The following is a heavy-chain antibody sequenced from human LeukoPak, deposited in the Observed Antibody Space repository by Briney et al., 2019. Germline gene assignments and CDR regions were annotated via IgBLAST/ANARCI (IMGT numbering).Heavy chain of an antibody. V-gene: IGHV4-39*07. D-gene: IGHD1-1*01. J-gene: IGHJ6*03. CDR1: GGSIGSSTYY. CDR3: ARERLSYYYMDA. Sequence: SETLSLTCTISGGSIGSSTYYWVWIRQPPGKGLEWIGSIYYNGDTYYSPSLQSRVSISVATSKNQFSLKLSSVTAADTAVYYCARERLSYYYMDAWGKGTTVTVSS. CDR2: IYYNGDT.